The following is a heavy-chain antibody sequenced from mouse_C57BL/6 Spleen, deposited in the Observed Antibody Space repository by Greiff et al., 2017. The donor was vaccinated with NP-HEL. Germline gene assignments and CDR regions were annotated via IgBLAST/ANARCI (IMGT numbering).Heavy chain of an antibody. Sequence: VQLQQPGTELVKPGASVKLSCKASGYTFTSYWMHWVKQRPGQGLEWIGNINPSYGGTNYNEKFKSKATLTVDKSSSTAYMQLSSLTSEDSAVYYCARGLYGRGYFDYWGQGTTLTVSS. D-gene: IGHD2-12*01. CDR3: ARGLYGRGYFDY. V-gene: IGHV1-53*01. J-gene: IGHJ2*01. CDR1: GYTFTSYW. CDR2: INPSYGGT.